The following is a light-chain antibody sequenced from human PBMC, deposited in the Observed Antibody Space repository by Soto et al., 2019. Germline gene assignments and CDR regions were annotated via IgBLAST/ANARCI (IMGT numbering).Light chain of an antibody. J-gene: IGKJ1*01. V-gene: IGKV1-6*01. CDR2: AAS. CDR1: QSLSSY. Sequence: AIQMTQSPSSPSASVGDRVTITWRASQSLSSYLNWYQQKPEKAPTLLIYAASNLQSGVPSRFRGSRSGTEFTLTVSSLQPEDFATYYCLQDHDDSWTFGQGTKVDIK. CDR3: LQDHDDSWT.